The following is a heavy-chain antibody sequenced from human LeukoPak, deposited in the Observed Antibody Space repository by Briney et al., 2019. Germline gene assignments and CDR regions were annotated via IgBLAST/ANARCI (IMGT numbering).Heavy chain of an antibody. J-gene: IGHJ4*02. Sequence: GGSLRLSCAASGFTFSNAWMSWVRQAPGKGLEWVGRIKSKTDGGTTDYAAPVKGRFTISRDDSKNTLYLQMNSLRAEDTAVYYCARAGYCSSTSCYSLDYWGQGTLVTVSS. CDR3: ARAGYCSSTSCYSLDY. CDR1: GFTFSNAW. CDR2: IKSKTDGGTT. D-gene: IGHD2-2*01. V-gene: IGHV3-15*01.